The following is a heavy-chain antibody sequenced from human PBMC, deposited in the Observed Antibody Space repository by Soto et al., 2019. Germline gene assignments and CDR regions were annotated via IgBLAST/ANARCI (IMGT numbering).Heavy chain of an antibody. V-gene: IGHV4-59*07. J-gene: IGHJ4*02. CDR3: ARLATRYYFDY. Sequence: SDPLSLNCPDSRRSRISYYWSWIRQPPGRGLEWIGYIYYSGSTNYNPSLKSRVTISVDTSKNQFSLKMSSVTAADTAVYYCARLATRYYFDYWGQGTLVTVS. CDR2: IYYSGST. CDR1: RRSRISYY. D-gene: IGHD1-1*01.